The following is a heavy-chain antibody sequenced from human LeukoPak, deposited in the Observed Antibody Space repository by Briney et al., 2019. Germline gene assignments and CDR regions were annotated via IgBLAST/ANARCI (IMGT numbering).Heavy chain of an antibody. CDR3: ASEGLLWFGELFY. Sequence: GGSLRLSCAASGFTFDNFAMHWVRQAPGKGLEWVSVIYTGGSAYFADSVKGRFTISRDNAKNSLYLQMNSLRAEDTAVYYCASEGLLWFGELFYWGQGTLVTVSS. CDR2: IYTGGSA. V-gene: IGHV3-NL1*01. CDR1: GFTFDNFA. J-gene: IGHJ4*02. D-gene: IGHD3-10*01.